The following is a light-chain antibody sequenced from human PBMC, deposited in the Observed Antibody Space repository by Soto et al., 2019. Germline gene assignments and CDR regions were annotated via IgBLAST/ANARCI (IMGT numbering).Light chain of an antibody. V-gene: IGKV3-20*01. CDR2: GAS. Sequence: EIVLTQSSGTLSLSPGERATLSCRASQSVGSNYLAWYQQKPGQAPRILIFGASGRATGIPDRFSGSGSGTDFTLTISRLETEDFAVYYCQQYGSASWTFGQGTKVEIK. J-gene: IGKJ1*01. CDR1: QSVGSNY. CDR3: QQYGSASWT.